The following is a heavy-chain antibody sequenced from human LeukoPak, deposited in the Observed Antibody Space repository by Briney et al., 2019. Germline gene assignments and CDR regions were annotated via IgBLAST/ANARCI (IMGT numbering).Heavy chain of an antibody. V-gene: IGHV4-4*07. CDR1: VGSFSGYY. D-gene: IGHD6-13*01. J-gene: IGHJ4*02. Sequence: SETLSLTCAVYVGSFSGYYWNWIRQPAGKGLEWIGRIYTRGGTTYNPSLNSRVTMSLDTSKTQFSLKLTSVTAADTAIYYCARDSIGISAPGADWGQGTLVAVSS. CDR2: IYTRGGT. CDR3: ARDSIGISAPGAD.